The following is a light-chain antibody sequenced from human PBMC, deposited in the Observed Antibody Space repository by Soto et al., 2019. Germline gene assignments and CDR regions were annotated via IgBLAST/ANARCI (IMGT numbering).Light chain of an antibody. CDR3: QQHRSLPHT. V-gene: IGKV3-20*01. CDR2: GIS. J-gene: IGKJ2*01. Sequence: ESVLTQSPGTLSLSPGERATLSCRASQSVTNRYFAWYQQRPGQAPRLLIYGISNRATGIPDRFSGSGSGTDFTLSISRLEPVDFVVYYCQQHRSLPHTFGHWSKVDI. CDR1: QSVTNRY.